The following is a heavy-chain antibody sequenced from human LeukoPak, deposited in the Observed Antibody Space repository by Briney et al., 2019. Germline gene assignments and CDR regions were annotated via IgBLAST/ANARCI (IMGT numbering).Heavy chain of an antibody. CDR2: IIPILGIA. V-gene: IGHV1-69*04. Sequence: ASVKVSCKASGGTFSSYAISWVRQAPGQGLEWMGRIIPILGIANYAQKFQGRVTITADKSTSTAYMELSSLRSEDTAVYYCARAQVADNEKAEYFQHWGQGTLATVSS. CDR1: GGTFSSYA. D-gene: IGHD6-19*01. J-gene: IGHJ1*01. CDR3: ARAQVADNEKAEYFQH.